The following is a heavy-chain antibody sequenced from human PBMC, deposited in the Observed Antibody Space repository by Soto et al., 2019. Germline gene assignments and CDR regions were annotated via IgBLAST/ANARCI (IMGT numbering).Heavy chain of an antibody. Sequence: QVQLVQSGAEVKKPGSSVKVSCKASGGTFSSYTISWVRQAPGQGLEWMGRIIPILGIANYAQKFQGRVTITADKSTSTAYMELSSLRAEDTAVYYCAILGSSSWYPFDYWGQGTLVTVSS. CDR3: AILGSSSWYPFDY. CDR2: IIPILGIA. V-gene: IGHV1-69*02. J-gene: IGHJ4*02. CDR1: GGTFSSYT. D-gene: IGHD6-13*01.